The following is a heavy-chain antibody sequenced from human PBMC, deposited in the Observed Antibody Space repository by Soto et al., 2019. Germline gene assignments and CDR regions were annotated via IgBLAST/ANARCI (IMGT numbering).Heavy chain of an antibody. CDR1: GGSFSGYY. CDR2: INHSGST. D-gene: IGHD2-15*01. V-gene: IGHV4-34*01. Sequence: SSETLSLTCAVYGGSFSGYYWSWIRQPPGKGLEWIGEINHSGSTNYNPSLKSRVTISVDTSKNQFSLKLSSVTAADTAVYYCGGGYCSGGSCYMLDYWGQGTLVTVSS. CDR3: GGGYCSGGSCYMLDY. J-gene: IGHJ4*02.